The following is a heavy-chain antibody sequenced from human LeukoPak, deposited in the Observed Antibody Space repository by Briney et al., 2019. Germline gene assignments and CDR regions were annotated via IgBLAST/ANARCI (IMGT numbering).Heavy chain of an antibody. CDR1: GFTFSSYA. V-gene: IGHV3-23*01. D-gene: IGHD2-2*01. CDR2: ISGGGGST. J-gene: IGHJ4*02. Sequence: PGGSLRPSCAASGFTFSSYAMTWVRQAPGKGLEWVSGISGGGGSTYYADSVKGRFTISRDNSKNTLYLQMNSPRADDTAVYYCAKGEHCSSTSCYYQILDYWGQGTLVTV. CDR3: AKGEHCSSTSCYYQILDY.